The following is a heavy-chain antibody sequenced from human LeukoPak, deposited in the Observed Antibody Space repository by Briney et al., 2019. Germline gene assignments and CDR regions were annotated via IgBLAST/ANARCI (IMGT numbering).Heavy chain of an antibody. CDR2: ISPSGGST. Sequence: GASVKVSCKAFGYTFTSNYMHWVRQAPGQGPEWMGVISPSGGSTTYAQKFQGRVTLTRDMSTSTDYLELSSLRSEGTAGYYCGSGIFIWVETAFDYWGQGTLVTVSS. CDR1: GYTFTSNY. J-gene: IGHJ4*02. CDR3: GSGIFIWVETAFDY. V-gene: IGHV1-46*01. D-gene: IGHD3-10*01.